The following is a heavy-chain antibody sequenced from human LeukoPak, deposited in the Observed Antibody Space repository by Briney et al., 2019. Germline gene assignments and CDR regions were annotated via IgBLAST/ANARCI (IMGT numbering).Heavy chain of an antibody. CDR3: ARGSGGGGYYYPSSYYYYGMDV. CDR1: GGSISSGGYS. J-gene: IGHJ6*02. CDR2: IYHSGST. V-gene: IGHV4-30-2*01. Sequence: SETLSLTCAVSGGSISSGGYSWSWIRQPPGKGLEWIGYIYHSGSTYYNPSLKSRVTISVDRSKNQFSLKLSSVTAADTAVYYCARGSGGGGYYYPSSYYYYGMDVWGQGTTVTVSS. D-gene: IGHD3-22*01.